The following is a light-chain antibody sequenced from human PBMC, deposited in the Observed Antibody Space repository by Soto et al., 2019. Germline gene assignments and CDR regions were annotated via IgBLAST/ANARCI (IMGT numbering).Light chain of an antibody. J-gene: IGLJ2*01. CDR2: DNN. CDR1: NSNIGNNY. Sequence: QSVLTQPPSVSAAPGQKFTISCSGSNSNIGNNYVSWYQQLPGTAPKLLIYDNNKRPSGIPDRFSGSKSGTSATLGITGLQTGDEADYYCGTWDSSLSAVVFGGGTKLTVL. V-gene: IGLV1-51*01. CDR3: GTWDSSLSAVV.